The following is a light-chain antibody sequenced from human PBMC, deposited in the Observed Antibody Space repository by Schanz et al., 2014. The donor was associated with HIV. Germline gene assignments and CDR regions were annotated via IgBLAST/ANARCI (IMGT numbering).Light chain of an antibody. CDR2: NTY. V-gene: IGLV1-44*01. Sequence: QSVLTQPPSASGTPGQRVTISCSGSSSSIKTNTVNWFQQLPGTAPKLLIYNTYHRPSGVPDRFSGSKSGTSASLAISGLRSEDEADYHCAAWDDSLKGWVFGGGTKLTVL. CDR1: SSSIKTNT. CDR3: AAWDDSLKGWV. J-gene: IGLJ3*02.